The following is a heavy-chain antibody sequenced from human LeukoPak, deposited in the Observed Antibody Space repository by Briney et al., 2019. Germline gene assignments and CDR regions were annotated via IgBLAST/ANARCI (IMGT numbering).Heavy chain of an antibody. Sequence: GASVKVSCKASGYTLTSYYMHWVRQAPGQGLEWMAIISPSGGSTFYAQKFQGRVTMTRDMSTSTVYMELSSLRSEDTAVYYCARGLASYMDLWGKGTTVTVSS. CDR3: ARGLASYMDL. CDR2: ISPSGGST. CDR1: GYTLTSYY. D-gene: IGHD2-21*01. V-gene: IGHV1-46*01. J-gene: IGHJ6*03.